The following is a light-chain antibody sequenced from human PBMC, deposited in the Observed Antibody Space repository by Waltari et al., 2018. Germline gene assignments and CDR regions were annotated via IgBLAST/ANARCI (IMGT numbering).Light chain of an antibody. CDR3: QQYINPPYT. Sequence: DIVVTQSPDSLTVSLGETATISCKSSPSLLSTSDHRNHLAWYQQKPGQPPNLLIYRASSRESGVPDRFSAYGSGTDFTLTISSLQAEDVAVYYCQQYINPPYTFGQGTKLQI. CDR1: PSLLSTSDHRNH. J-gene: IGKJ2*01. V-gene: IGKV4-1*01. CDR2: RAS.